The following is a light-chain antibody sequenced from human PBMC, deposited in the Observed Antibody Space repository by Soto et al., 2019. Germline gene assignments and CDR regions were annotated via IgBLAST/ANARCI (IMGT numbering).Light chain of an antibody. CDR3: LQDDNYPLT. CDR2: AAS. CDR1: PGIRTD. V-gene: IGKV1-6*01. J-gene: IGKJ4*01. Sequence: AIQMTQSPSSLSASVGDRVTITCRASPGIRTDLGWYQQKPGKAPKLLIYAASTLQSGVTSRFSGSGSGTDFTLTISSLQPEACATYYCLQDDNYPLTFGGGTKVDIK.